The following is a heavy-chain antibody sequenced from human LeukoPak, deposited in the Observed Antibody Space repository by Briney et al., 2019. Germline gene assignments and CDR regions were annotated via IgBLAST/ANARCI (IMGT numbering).Heavy chain of an antibody. Sequence: SETLTLTCTVSGGSNTGYYWTWIRQPAGKGLEWIGRVSDTGRAYYNLSLERRVTISLDTYNNRFSLKETSVSAADTAVYYCARGTDMTPICCYYSFVYWGQGTLVSVSS. CDR2: VSDTGRA. CDR1: GGSNTGYY. V-gene: IGHV4-4*07. CDR3: ARGTDMTPICCYYSFVY. J-gene: IGHJ4*02. D-gene: IGHD2-21*01.